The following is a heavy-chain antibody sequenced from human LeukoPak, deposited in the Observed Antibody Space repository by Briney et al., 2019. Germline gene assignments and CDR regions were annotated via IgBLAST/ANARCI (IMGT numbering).Heavy chain of an antibody. J-gene: IGHJ4*02. Sequence: GGSLRLSCAASGFTFDDFAMSWVRQAPGKGLEWVSGINWNGGGTAYAGSLKGRFTISRDNAKNSLYLQMNSLRAEDTAVYYCAKDPRRGVRGVINYFDYWGQGTLVTVSS. V-gene: IGHV3-20*04. CDR1: GFTFDDFA. CDR3: AKDPRRGVRGVINYFDY. D-gene: IGHD3-10*01. CDR2: INWNGGGT.